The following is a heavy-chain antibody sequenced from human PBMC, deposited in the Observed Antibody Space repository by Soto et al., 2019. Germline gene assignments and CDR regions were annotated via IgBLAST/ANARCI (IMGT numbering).Heavy chain of an antibody. J-gene: IGHJ6*02. CDR1: GGTFSSYA. CDR2: IIPIFGTA. D-gene: IGHD3-22*01. CDR3: ARTYYYDSSGYPPNYHYYYYGMDV. Sequence: QVQLVQSGAEVKKPGSSVKVPCKASGGTFSSYAISWVRQAPGQGLEWMGGIIPIFGTANYAQKFQGRVTITADESTSTAYMELSSLRSEDTAVYYCARTYYYDSSGYPPNYHYYYYGMDVWGQGTTVTVSS. V-gene: IGHV1-69*01.